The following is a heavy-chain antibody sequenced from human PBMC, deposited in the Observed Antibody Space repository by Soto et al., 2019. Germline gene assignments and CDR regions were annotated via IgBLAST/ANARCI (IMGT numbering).Heavy chain of an antibody. V-gene: IGHV4-34*01. J-gene: IGHJ4*02. CDR1: DGSFSHYY. CDR2: IHHSGRT. D-gene: IGHD1-26*01. CDR3: AIGISWSAGSIDY. Sequence: QVQLQQWGAGLLKPSDTLSLTCAVFDGSFSHYYWSWLRQTPEKGLEWIAEIHHSGRTNYNPSLMSRVTMSVDTPKNQFSLQLHSVSAADTAVYYCAIGISWSAGSIDYWGQGTLVTVSA.